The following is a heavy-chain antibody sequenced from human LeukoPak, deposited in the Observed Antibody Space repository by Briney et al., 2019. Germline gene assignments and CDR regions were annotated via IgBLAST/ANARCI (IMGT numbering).Heavy chain of an antibody. CDR1: GFTFSSYS. V-gene: IGHV3-48*04. D-gene: IGHD1-26*01. J-gene: IGHJ4*02. CDR3: ARSAIGSYYVFWD. CDR2: ISSSSSTI. Sequence: PGGSLRLSCAATGFTFSSYSMNWVRQAPGKGLEWVSYISSSSSTIYYADSVKGRFTISRDNAKNSLYLQMSSLRAEDTAVYYCARSAIGSYYVFWDWGQGTLVTVSS.